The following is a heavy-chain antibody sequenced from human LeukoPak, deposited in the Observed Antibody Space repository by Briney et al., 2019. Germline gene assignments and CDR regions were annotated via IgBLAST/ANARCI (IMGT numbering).Heavy chain of an antibody. J-gene: IGHJ4*02. V-gene: IGHV3-21*04. CDR3: AQISVDTSRGRWSDFDS. Sequence: GGSLRLSCAASGFTFSSYSMTWVRQAPGKGLEWVSSISSSSSYIYYADSVKGRFTISRDNAKNSLYLQMNSLRADDTAVYYCAQISVDTSRGRWSDFDSWGQGILVTVSS. CDR2: ISSSSSYI. CDR1: GFTFSSYS. D-gene: IGHD5-18*01.